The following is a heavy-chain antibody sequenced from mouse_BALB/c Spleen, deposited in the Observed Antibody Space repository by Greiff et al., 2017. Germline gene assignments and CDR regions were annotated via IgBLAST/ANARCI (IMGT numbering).Heavy chain of an antibody. CDR1: GYSITSGYY. V-gene: IGHV3-6*02. CDR3: AREEYFDV. Sequence: EVKLQESGPGLVKPSQSLSLTCSVTGYSITSGYYWNWIRQFPGNKLEWMGYISYDGSNNYNPSLKNRISITRDTSTNQFFLKLNSVTTEDTATYYCAREEYFDVWGAGTTVTVSS. J-gene: IGHJ1*01. CDR2: ISYDGSN.